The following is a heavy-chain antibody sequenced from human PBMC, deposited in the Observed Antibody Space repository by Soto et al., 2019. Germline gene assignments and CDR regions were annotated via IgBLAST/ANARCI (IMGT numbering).Heavy chain of an antibody. CDR1: GFTFSDYY. Sequence: QVPLVESGGGLVKPGGSLRLSCAASGFTFSDYYMSWIRQAPGKGLEWVSYISSSGSTIYYADSVKGRFTISRDNAKNSVYLQVNSLRAEDTAVYYCARDRAGLEENAFDIWGQGTMVTVSS. D-gene: IGHD4-17*01. CDR2: ISSSGSTI. J-gene: IGHJ3*02. V-gene: IGHV3-11*01. CDR3: ARDRAGLEENAFDI.